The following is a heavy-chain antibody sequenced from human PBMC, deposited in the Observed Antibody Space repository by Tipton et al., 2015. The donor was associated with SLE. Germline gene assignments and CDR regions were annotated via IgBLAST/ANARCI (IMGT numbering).Heavy chain of an antibody. CDR2: INWNSDNR. Sequence: SLRLSCVASGFTFNDYAMHWVRQAPGRGLEWVSGINWNSDNRGYADSVKGRFTISRDNAKNSLYLQINSLRGEDTAVYYCAKEAFGTNSREFTHGLFDWWGQGTLVTVSS. CDR1: GFTFNDYA. CDR3: AKEAFGTNSREFTHGLFDW. D-gene: IGHD3-16*01. V-gene: IGHV3-9*01. J-gene: IGHJ4*02.